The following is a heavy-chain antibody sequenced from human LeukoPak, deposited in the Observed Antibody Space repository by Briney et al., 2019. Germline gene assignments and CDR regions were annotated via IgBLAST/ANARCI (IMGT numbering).Heavy chain of an antibody. Sequence: SETLSLTCTVSGGSISGSSYYWGWIRQPPGKGLEWIGSIYYSGSTYYNPSLKGRVTISVDTSKNQFSLKLSSVTAADTAVYYCASQSGILSGVDVWGQGTTVTVSS. CDR3: ASQSGILSGVDV. D-gene: IGHD6-13*01. CDR2: IYYSGST. CDR1: GGSISGSSYY. V-gene: IGHV4-39*01. J-gene: IGHJ6*02.